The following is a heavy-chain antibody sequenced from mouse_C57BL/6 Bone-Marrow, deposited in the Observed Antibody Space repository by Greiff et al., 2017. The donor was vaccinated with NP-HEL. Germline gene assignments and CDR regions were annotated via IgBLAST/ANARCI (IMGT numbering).Heavy chain of an antibody. CDR1: EYEFPSHD. J-gene: IGHJ4*01. CDR2: INSDGGST. CDR3: ARHALYDGYYLWAMDY. Sequence: DVHLVESGGGLVQPGESLKLSCESNEYEFPSHDMSWVRKTPEKRLELVAAINSDGGSTYYPDTMERRFIISRDNTKKTLYLQMSSLRSEDTALYYCARHALYDGYYLWAMDYWGQGTSVTVSS. D-gene: IGHD2-3*01. V-gene: IGHV5-2*01.